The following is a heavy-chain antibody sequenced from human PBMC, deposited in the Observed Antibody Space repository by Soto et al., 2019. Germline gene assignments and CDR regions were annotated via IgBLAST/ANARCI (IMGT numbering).Heavy chain of an antibody. Sequence: GGSLRLSCGASGFTFNTYDMNWVRQALGKGLEWVSSITTSSAYIYYADSLKGRITISRDNAKNSLFLQMNSLRAEDTAVYYCVRSGTARLLRHSWFDTWGQGTLVTVSS. CDR1: GFTFNTYD. CDR3: VRSGTARLLRHSWFDT. CDR2: ITTSSAYI. J-gene: IGHJ5*02. D-gene: IGHD2-21*01. V-gene: IGHV3-21*01.